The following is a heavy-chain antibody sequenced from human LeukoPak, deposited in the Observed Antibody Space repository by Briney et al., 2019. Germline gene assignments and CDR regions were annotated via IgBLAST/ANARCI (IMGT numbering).Heavy chain of an antibody. V-gene: IGHV3-7*04. CDR2: IKDDGSEK. Sequence: GGTLSLSRAISVFTSRSYGVTSGRESPGKGLEWVANIKDDGSEKYSVYSVKGRFTISRDNAKNLLYLQISSLRAEDTAVYYCARVRIDYWGQGTLVTVSS. D-gene: IGHD1-14*01. CDR1: VFTSRSYG. J-gene: IGHJ4*02. CDR3: ARVRIDY.